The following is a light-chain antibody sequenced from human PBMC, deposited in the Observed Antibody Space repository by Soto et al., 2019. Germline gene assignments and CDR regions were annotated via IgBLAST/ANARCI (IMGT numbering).Light chain of an antibody. Sequence: QSVLTQPPSASGSPGQSVTISCTGTSSDVGGYNYVSWYQQHPGKAPKLMIYEVSKRPSGVPDRFSGSKSGNTASLTVSGLQAEDEADYYGSLNWVFGGGTKLTVL. V-gene: IGLV2-8*01. CDR1: SSDVGGYNY. CDR2: EVS. J-gene: IGLJ3*02. CDR3: SLNWV.